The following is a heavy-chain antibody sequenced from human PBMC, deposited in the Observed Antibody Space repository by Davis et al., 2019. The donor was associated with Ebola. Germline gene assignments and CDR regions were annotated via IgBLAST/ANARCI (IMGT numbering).Heavy chain of an antibody. V-gene: IGHV3-21*01. D-gene: IGHD6-19*01. CDR2: ISSSSSYI. CDR1: GFTFSSYW. CDR3: AREAGYSSGFDY. Sequence: GGSLRLSCAASGFTFSSYWMNWVRQAPGKGLEWVSSISSSSSYIYYADSVKGRFTISRDNAKNSLYLQMNSLRAEDTAVYYCAREAGYSSGFDYWGQGTLVTVSS. J-gene: IGHJ4*02.